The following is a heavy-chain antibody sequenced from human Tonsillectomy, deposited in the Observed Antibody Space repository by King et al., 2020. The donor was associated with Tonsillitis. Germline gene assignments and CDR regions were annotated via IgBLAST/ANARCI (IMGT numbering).Heavy chain of an antibody. Sequence: VQLVESGGGLIQPGGSLRLSCAASGFIVSSNYMSWVRQAPGKGLEWVSVIYSGGSTYYADSVKGRFSISRDNSKNTLYLQMNSLIAEDTAVYFCATDEAASGIFDYWGQGTLVTVSS. CDR2: IYSGGST. D-gene: IGHD2-15*01. J-gene: IGHJ4*02. CDR3: ATDEAASGIFDY. V-gene: IGHV3-53*01. CDR1: GFIVSSNY.